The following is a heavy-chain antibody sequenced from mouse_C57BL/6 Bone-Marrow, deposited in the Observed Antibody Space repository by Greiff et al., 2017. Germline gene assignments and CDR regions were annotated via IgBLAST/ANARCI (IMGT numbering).Heavy chain of an antibody. V-gene: IGHV1-59*01. Sequence: QVQLQQPGAELVRPGTSVKLSCTASGYTFTSYWMHWVKQRPGQGLEWIGVLDPSDSYTNYNPKFKGKATLTVDTSSSTAYLQLSSLTSEDSAVYYWARRGYYCVAGYYFDYWGQGTTLTVSS. D-gene: IGHD1-1*01. CDR3: ARRGYYCVAGYYFDY. CDR2: LDPSDSYT. CDR1: GYTFTSYW. J-gene: IGHJ2*01.